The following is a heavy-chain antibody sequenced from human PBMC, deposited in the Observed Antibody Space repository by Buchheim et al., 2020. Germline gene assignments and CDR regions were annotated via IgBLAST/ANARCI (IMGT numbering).Heavy chain of an antibody. J-gene: IGHJ6*02. CDR3: ARCMYYDFWSGYPIYYYYGMDV. Sequence: QVQLQQWGAGLLKPSETLSLTCAVYGWSFSGYYWSWIRQPPGKGLEWIGEINHSGSTNYNPSLKSRVTISVDTSNNQFSLQLSSVTAADTAVYYCARCMYYDFWSGYPIYYYYGMDVWGQGTT. V-gene: IGHV4-34*01. D-gene: IGHD3-3*01. CDR2: INHSGST. CDR1: GWSFSGYY.